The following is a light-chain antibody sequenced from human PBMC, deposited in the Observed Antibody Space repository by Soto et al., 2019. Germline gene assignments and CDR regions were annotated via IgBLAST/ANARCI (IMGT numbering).Light chain of an antibody. CDR1: QSIETY. V-gene: IGKV1-39*01. Sequence: DIQMTQSPSSLSASVGDRVTITCRASQSIETYLNWYQQKPGKAPKLLISAASGLQSGVPSRFSGSGSGTDFTLTIVSLQLEDFSTYYCQQSYNTPRTVGQGTQLEIK. CDR3: QQSYNTPRT. CDR2: AAS. J-gene: IGKJ2*01.